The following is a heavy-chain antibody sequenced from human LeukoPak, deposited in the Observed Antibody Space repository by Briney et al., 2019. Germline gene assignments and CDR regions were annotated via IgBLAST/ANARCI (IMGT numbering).Heavy chain of an antibody. CDR3: ARDSSWGEFLL. V-gene: IGHV3-23*01. CDR2: ISPNGDRT. J-gene: IGHJ4*02. Sequence: GGSLRLSCAASGFTFTTYGLNWVRQAPGKGLEWVSGISPNGDRTYYADSVKGRFTISRDNSKNMVYLQMNSLRAEDTALYYCARDSSWGEFLLWGQETLVTVSS. D-gene: IGHD3-10*01. CDR1: GFTFTTYG.